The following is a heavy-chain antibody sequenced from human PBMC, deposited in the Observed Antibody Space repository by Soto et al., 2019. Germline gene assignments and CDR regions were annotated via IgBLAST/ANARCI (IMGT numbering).Heavy chain of an antibody. D-gene: IGHD6-19*01. CDR3: ARGYSGGWYDY. J-gene: IGHJ4*02. V-gene: IGHV4-34*01. CDR1: GGSFSGYY. Sequence: QVQLQQWGAGLLKPSETLSLTCAVYGGSFSGYYWSWIRQPPGKGLEWIGEINHSGSTNYNPSLKSRVTISVDTSKIQFSLKLSSVTAADTAVYYCARGYSGGWYDYWGQGTLVPVSS. CDR2: INHSGST.